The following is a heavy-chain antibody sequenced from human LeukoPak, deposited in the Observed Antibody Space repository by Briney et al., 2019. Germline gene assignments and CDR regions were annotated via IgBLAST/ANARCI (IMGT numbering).Heavy chain of an antibody. CDR2: IIPIFGTA. D-gene: IGHD6-13*01. CDR1: GGTFSSYA. CDR3: AREGQLVRGFDY. J-gene: IGHJ4*02. V-gene: IGHV1-69*05. Sequence: GASVKVSCKASGGTFSSYAISWVRQAPGQGLEWMGGIIPIFGTANYAQKFQGRVTITTDESTSTAYMELSSLRSEDTAVYYCAREGQLVRGFDYWGQGTLVTVSS.